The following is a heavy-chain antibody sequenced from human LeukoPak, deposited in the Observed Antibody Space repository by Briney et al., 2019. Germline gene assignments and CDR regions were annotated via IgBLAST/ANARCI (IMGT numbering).Heavy chain of an antibody. J-gene: IGHJ4*02. CDR3: AKESPDFDY. Sequence: GGSLRLSCADSGFTFSNYAMSWVRQAPGKGLEWVSVISGNGGNTYYADSVKGRFTISRDNSKNTLYLQMNSLRAEDTAVYYCAKESPDFDYWGQGTLVTVSS. V-gene: IGHV3-23*01. CDR2: ISGNGGNT. CDR1: GFTFSNYA.